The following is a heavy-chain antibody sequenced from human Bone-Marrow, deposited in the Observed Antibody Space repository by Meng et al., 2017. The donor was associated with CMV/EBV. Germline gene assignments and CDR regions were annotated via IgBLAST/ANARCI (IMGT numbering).Heavy chain of an antibody. CDR3: ARDSYCSSTSCGRGGVHY. CDR1: GFTFSSYW. Sequence: GGSLRLSCAASGFTFSSYWMSWVRQAPGKGLEWVANIKQDGSEKYYVDSVKGRFTISRDNAKNSLYLQMNSLRAEDTAVYYCARDSYCSSTSCGRGGVHYWGQGTLVTFSS. D-gene: IGHD2-2*01. J-gene: IGHJ4*02. CDR2: IKQDGSEK. V-gene: IGHV3-7*01.